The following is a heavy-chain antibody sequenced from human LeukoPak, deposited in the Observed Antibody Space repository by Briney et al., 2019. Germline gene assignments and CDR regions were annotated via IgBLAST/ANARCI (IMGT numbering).Heavy chain of an antibody. Sequence: GASVKVSCKASGGTFSSYAISWVRQAPGQGLEWMGGIIPIFGTANYAQKFQGRVTITADESTSTAYMELSSLRSEDTAVYYCARHTQQLAHRGAFDIWGQGTMVTVSS. J-gene: IGHJ3*02. V-gene: IGHV1-69*13. CDR2: IIPIFGTA. CDR3: ARHTQQLAHRGAFDI. D-gene: IGHD6-13*01. CDR1: GGTFSSYA.